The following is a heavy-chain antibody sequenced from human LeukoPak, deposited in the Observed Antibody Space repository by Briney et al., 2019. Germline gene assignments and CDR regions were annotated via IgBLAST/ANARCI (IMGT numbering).Heavy chain of an antibody. D-gene: IGHD3-9*01. CDR1: GYTFTGYY. CDR2: INPNSGGT. CDR3: ARADILTGYYAADY. J-gene: IGHJ4*02. V-gene: IGHV1-2*02. Sequence: ASVKVSCKASGYTFTGYYMHWVRRAPGQGLEWMGWINPNSGGTNYAQKFQGRVTMTRDTSISTAYMELSRLRSDDTAVYYCARADILTGYYAADYWGQGTLVTVSS.